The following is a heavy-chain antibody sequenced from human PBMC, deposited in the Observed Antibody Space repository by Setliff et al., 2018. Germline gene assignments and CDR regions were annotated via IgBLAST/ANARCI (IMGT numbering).Heavy chain of an antibody. J-gene: IGHJ3*02. Sequence: PGGSLRLSCAASGFTFSTYGLHWVRQAPGKGLEWVAFIRYDGSNKYYVDSVKGRFTVSRDNSKDTLYLQMNSLRVEDSAIYYCVCFSWRGCSGDTCYSGDDSFDMWGQGTEVTVSS. V-gene: IGHV3-30*02. CDR3: VCFSWRGCSGDTCYSGDDSFDM. D-gene: IGHD2-15*01. CDR2: IRYDGSNK. CDR1: GFTFSTYG.